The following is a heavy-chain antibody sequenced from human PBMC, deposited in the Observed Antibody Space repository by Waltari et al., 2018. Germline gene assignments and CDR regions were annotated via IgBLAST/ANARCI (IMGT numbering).Heavy chain of an antibody. Sequence: EVQLVESGGGLVQPGGSLRLSCAASGFTFSNYWLSWVRLAPGRGVGRVAKMMEDGNGKGHVDSVKGRFTISRDNAKNSPDLQMNRLRAEATAVYCCGRDRGYGQSDSWGQGTLVTVSS. J-gene: IGHJ4*02. V-gene: IGHV3-7*03. CDR3: GRDRGYGQSDS. D-gene: IGHD5-18*01. CDR2: MMEDGNGK. CDR1: GFTFSNYW.